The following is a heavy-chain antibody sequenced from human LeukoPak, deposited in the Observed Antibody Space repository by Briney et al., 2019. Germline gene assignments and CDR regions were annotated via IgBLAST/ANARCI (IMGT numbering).Heavy chain of an antibody. CDR2: INNSGST. J-gene: IGHJ5*02. D-gene: IGHD6-19*01. CDR3: ARFIRARKIAVAGKRPLNWFDP. V-gene: IGHV4-34*01. CDR1: GGSFSGYY. Sequence: SETLSLTCAVYGGSFSGYYWSWIRQPPGKGLEWIGEINNSGSTNYNPSLKSRVTISVDTSKNQFSLKLSSVTAADTAVYYCARFIRARKIAVAGKRPLNWFDPWGQGTLVTVSS.